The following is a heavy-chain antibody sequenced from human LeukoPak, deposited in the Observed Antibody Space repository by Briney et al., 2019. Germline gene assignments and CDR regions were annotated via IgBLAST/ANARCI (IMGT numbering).Heavy chain of an antibody. Sequence: GGSLRLSCAASGFSFSTYWMNWVRHPPGKGLEWVANIMRDGSEKYYVDSVKGRFTISRDNAKNSLYLQMNSLRAEDTAVYYCARDPSRGYSYGYADYWGQGSLVTVSS. CDR3: ARDPSRGYSYGYADY. D-gene: IGHD5-18*01. CDR1: GFSFSTYW. CDR2: IMRDGSEK. J-gene: IGHJ4*02. V-gene: IGHV3-7*01.